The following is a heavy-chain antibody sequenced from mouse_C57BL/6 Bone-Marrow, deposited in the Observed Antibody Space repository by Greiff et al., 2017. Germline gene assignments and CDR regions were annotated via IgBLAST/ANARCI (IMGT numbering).Heavy chain of an antibody. CDR3: ARRLPRGSFAY. J-gene: IGHJ3*01. D-gene: IGHD6-1*01. V-gene: IGHV1-53*01. CDR2: INPRNGGT. CDR1: GYTFTSYW. Sequence: QIQLQQPGTELVKPGASVKLSCKASGYTFTSYWMHWVKQRPGQGLEWIGNINPRNGGTNYNQKFKSKATLTVDKSSSTAYMQLSSLTSDVSAVYDCARRLPRGSFAYWGQETLVTVSA.